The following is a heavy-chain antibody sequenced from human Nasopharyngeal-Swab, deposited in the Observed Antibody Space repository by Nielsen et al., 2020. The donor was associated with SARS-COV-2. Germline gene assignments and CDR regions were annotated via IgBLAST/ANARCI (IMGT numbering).Heavy chain of an antibody. CDR3: ARHQEFTIFGVVIRGAFDI. CDR2: IYYSGST. V-gene: IGHV4-39*01. Sequence: GSLRLSCTVSGGSISSSSYYWGWIRQPPGKGLEWIGSIYYSGSTHYNPSLKSRVTISVDTSKNQFSLKLSSVTAADTAVYYCARHQEFTIFGVVIRGAFDIWGQGTMVTVSS. J-gene: IGHJ3*02. D-gene: IGHD3-3*01. CDR1: GGSISSSSYY.